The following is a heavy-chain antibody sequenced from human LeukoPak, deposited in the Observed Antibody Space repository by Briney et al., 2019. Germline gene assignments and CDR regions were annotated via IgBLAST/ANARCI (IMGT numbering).Heavy chain of an antibody. CDR1: GCNFNSYW. CDR2: IKQDGSEI. J-gene: IGHJ4*02. CDR3: ARARYGSGGYFFDF. D-gene: IGHD3-10*01. Sequence: AGSLRLSCAASGCNFNSYWMSWVRQAPGKGLECVANIKQDGSEIYFVDSVKGRFIISRDNAKSSLYLQMNTLRGEDTAVYYCARARYGSGGYFFDFWGQGTLVTVSS. V-gene: IGHV3-7*04.